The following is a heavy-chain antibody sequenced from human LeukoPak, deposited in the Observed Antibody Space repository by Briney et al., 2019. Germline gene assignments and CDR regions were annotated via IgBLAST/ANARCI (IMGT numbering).Heavy chain of an antibody. D-gene: IGHD3-16*01. CDR1: GGSISSYY. CDR3: ARGSISAPYTSNFDY. V-gene: IGHV4-59*01. Sequence: SQTLSLTCTVSGGSISSYYWSWIRQPPGKGLEWIGYIFYSGSTNYNTSLKSRVTISVDMSKKQFSLKLSSVTAADTAVYYCARGSISAPYTSNFDYWGQGTLVTVSS. J-gene: IGHJ4*02. CDR2: IFYSGST.